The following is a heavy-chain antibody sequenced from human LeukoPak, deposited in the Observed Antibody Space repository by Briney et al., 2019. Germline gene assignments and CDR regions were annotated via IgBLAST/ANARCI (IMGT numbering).Heavy chain of an antibody. Sequence: SSETLSLTCTVSGGSLINHYWSWIRQPPRKGLEWIGRIYSSGSANYSPSLKSRVSMSIDTSNNNFSLNLTSVTAADTAVYFCARDVRYASGWSTPECWGQGTLVTVSS. CDR3: ARDVRYASGWSTPEC. J-gene: IGHJ4*02. CDR1: GGSLINHY. D-gene: IGHD6-19*01. CDR2: IYSSGSA. V-gene: IGHV4-4*07.